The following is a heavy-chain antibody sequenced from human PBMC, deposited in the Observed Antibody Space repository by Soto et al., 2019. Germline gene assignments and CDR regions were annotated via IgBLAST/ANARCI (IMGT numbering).Heavy chain of an antibody. J-gene: IGHJ5*02. V-gene: IGHV1-69*13. CDR2: IIPIFGTA. D-gene: IGHD3-22*01. CDR3: AGVQGYYDSSGYKYNWFDP. CDR1: GGTFSSYA. Sequence: SVKVSCKASGGTFSSYAISWVRQAPGQGLEWMGGIIPIFGTANYAQKFQGRVTITADESTSTAYMELSSLRSEDTAVYYCAGVQGYYDSSGYKYNWFDPWGQGTLVTVSS.